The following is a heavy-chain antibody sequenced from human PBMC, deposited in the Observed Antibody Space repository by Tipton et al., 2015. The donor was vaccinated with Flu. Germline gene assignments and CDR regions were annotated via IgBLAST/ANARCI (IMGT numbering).Heavy chain of an antibody. D-gene: IGHD3-10*01. CDR2: IYTSGST. V-gene: IGHV4-4*07. CDR3: ARDRPVRGVIIKDWFDP. CDR1: GGSISSYY. Sequence: TLSLTCTVSGGSISSYYWSWIRQPAGKGLEWIGRIYTSGSTNYNPSLKSRVTMSVDTSKNQFSLKLSSVTAADTAVYYCARDRPVRGVIIKDWFDPWGQGTLVTVSS. J-gene: IGHJ5*02.